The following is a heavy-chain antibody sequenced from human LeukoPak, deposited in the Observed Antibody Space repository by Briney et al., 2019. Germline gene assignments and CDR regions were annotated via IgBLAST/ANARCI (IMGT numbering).Heavy chain of an antibody. J-gene: IGHJ4*02. D-gene: IGHD3-3*01. CDR1: GFTFSSYD. V-gene: IGHV3-30*18. CDR2: ISYDGSNK. Sequence: GGSLRLSCAASGFTFSSYDMHWVRQAPGKGLEWVAVISYDGSNKYYADSVKGRFTISRDNSKNTLYLQMNSLRAEDTAVYYCAKDQHHYDFWSGFDYWGQGTLVTVSS. CDR3: AKDQHHYDFWSGFDY.